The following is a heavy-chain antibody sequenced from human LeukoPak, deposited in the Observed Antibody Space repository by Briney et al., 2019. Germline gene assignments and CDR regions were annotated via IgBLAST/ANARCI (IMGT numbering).Heavy chain of an antibody. V-gene: IGHV3-53*01. Sequence: PGGPLRLSCAASGFTVSSNYMSWVRQAPGKGLEWGSVIYSGGSTYYADSVKGRFTISRDNAKNSLYLQMNSLRAEDTAVYYCARETAVSYYDSSGYYPHYYYYMDVWGKGTTVTVSS. CDR1: GFTVSSNY. CDR2: IYSGGST. D-gene: IGHD3-22*01. J-gene: IGHJ6*03. CDR3: ARETAVSYYDSSGYYPHYYYYMDV.